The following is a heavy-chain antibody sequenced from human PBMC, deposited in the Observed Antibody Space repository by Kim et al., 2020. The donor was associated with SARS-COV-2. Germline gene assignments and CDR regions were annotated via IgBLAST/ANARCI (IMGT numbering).Heavy chain of an antibody. V-gene: IGHV4-59*01. D-gene: IGHD3-22*01. CDR2: IYYSGST. CDR1: GGSISGYY. J-gene: IGHJ4*02. CDR3: ARQRKVFDSSGYYSYYFDY. Sequence: SETLSLTCTVSGGSISGYYWSWIRQPPGKGLEFIGYIYYSGSTNYNPSLKSRVTISVHTSKNQFSLKLSSVTAADTAVYYCARQRKVFDSSGYYSYYFDYWGQGTLVTVSS.